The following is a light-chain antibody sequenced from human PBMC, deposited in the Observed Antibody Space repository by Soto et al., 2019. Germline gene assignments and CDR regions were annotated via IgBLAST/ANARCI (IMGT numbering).Light chain of an antibody. CDR3: QQYNNWPRT. J-gene: IGKJ1*01. CDR2: GAS. V-gene: IGKV3-15*01. CDR1: QSVSSN. Sequence: EIVMIPLLAIPSVSQGERATLSCRASQSVSSNLAWYQQKPGQAPRLLIYGASTRATGIPARFSGSGSGTEFTLTISSLQSEDFAVYYCQQYNNWPRTFGQGTKVDIK.